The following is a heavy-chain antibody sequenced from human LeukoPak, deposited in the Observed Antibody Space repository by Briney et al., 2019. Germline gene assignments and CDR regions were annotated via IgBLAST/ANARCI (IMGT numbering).Heavy chain of an antibody. V-gene: IGHV4-59*01. CDR3: ARRVGYYYGMDV. CDR2: IYYSGST. D-gene: IGHD6-13*01. CDR1: GGSISSYY. J-gene: IGHJ6*02. Sequence: SETLSLTCTVSGGSISSYYWSWIRQPPGKGLEWIGYIYYSGSTNYNPSLKSRVTISVDTSKNQFSLKLSSVTAADTAVYYCARRVGYYYGMDVWGQGTTVTVSS.